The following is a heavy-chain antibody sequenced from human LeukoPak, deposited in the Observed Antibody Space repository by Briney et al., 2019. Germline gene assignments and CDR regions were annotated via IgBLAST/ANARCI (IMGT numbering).Heavy chain of an antibody. V-gene: IGHV1-18*01. CDR1: GYTFTSYG. CDR3: ARDGNYYYYYGMDV. Sequence: ASVKVSFKASGYTFTSYGISWVRQAPGQGLEWTGWISAYNGNTNYAQKLQGRVTMTTDTSTSTAYMELRSLRSDDTAVYYCARDGNYYYYYGMDVWGQGTTVTVSS. J-gene: IGHJ6*02. D-gene: IGHD1-26*01. CDR2: ISAYNGNT.